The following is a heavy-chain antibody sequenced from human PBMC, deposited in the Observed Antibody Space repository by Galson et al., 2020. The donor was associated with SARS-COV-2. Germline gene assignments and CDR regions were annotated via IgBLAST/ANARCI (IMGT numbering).Heavy chain of an antibody. CDR1: GGIFSSYV. J-gene: IGHJ4*02. CDR2: ISPIFGSP. D-gene: IGHD6-19*01. CDR3: ASDLSSSGWNF. Sequence: KISCKSSGGIFSSYVVSWVRQVPGQGLEWVGGISPIFGSPYYARKFQGRVTISADGPTSTVYMELSSLRSEDTAVYFCASDLSSSGWNFWGQGTLVTVSS. V-gene: IGHV1-69*01.